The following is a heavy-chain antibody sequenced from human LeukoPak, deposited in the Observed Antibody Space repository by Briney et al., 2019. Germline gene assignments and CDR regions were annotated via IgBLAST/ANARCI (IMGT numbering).Heavy chain of an antibody. CDR2: ISYDGSNK. CDR1: GFTFSSYA. CDR3: ARSPGPFDY. J-gene: IGHJ4*02. D-gene: IGHD7-27*01. Sequence: AGGSLRLSCAASGFTFSSYAMHWVRQAPGKGLEWVAVISYDGSNKYYADSVKGRFTISRDNSKNTLYLQMNSLRAEDTAVYYCARSPGPFDYWSQGTLVTVSS. V-gene: IGHV3-30-3*01.